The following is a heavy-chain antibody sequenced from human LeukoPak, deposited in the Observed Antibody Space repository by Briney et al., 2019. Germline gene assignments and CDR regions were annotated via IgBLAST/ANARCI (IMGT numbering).Heavy chain of an antibody. CDR3: ARVAAGHFGY. D-gene: IGHD6-13*01. Sequence: GGSLSLSCAASGLTVSSNYMSWVRKAPGKGLEWVSVIYSRGSTYYADSVKGRFTISRDNSKNTLYLQMNSLRAEDTAVYYCARVAAGHFGYWGQGTLVTVSS. CDR2: IYSRGST. J-gene: IGHJ4*02. V-gene: IGHV3-66*01. CDR1: GLTVSSNY.